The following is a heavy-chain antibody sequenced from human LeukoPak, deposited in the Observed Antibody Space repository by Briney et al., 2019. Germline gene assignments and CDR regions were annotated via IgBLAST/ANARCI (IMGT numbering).Heavy chain of an antibody. D-gene: IGHD6-19*01. Sequence: PSETLSLTCAVSGASISSGGYYWSWIRQPPGKGLEWIGFIYHDGSTHYNPSLRSRVTISGDMSKNQFSLKLSSVTAADTAVYYCARDEAVVAMGYWGQGTLVTVSS. CDR3: ARDEAVVAMGY. CDR2: IYHDGST. J-gene: IGHJ4*02. CDR1: GASISSGGYY. V-gene: IGHV4-30-2*01.